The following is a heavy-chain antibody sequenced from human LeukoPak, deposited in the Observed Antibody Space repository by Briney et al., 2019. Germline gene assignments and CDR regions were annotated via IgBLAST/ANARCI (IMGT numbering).Heavy chain of an antibody. CDR1: GYTFTSYD. V-gene: IGHV1-8*01. D-gene: IGHD6-19*01. CDR2: MNPNSGNT. J-gene: IGHJ1*01. CDR3: ARASKEVAATQYFQH. Sequence: ASVKVSCKASGYTFTSYDINWVRQATGQGLEWMGWMNPNSGNTGYAQKFQGRVTMTTDTSTSTAYMELRSLTSDDTAVYYCARASKEVAATQYFQHWGQGTLVTVSS.